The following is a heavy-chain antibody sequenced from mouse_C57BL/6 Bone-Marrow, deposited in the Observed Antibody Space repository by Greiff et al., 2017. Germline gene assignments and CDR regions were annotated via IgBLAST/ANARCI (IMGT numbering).Heavy chain of an antibody. Sequence: QVQLQQPGAELVKPGASVKMSCKASGYTFTSYWITWVKQRPGQGLEWIGDIYPASGRTNYTEKFKCKATLTVDQSSSTAYMPLSSRTSEDSAVYYCARDYVNDHYWMADWGQGTLGTVSA. CDR3: ARDYVNDHYWMAD. D-gene: IGHD1-1*02. J-gene: IGHJ3*01. CDR2: IYPASGRT. V-gene: IGHV1-55*01. CDR1: GYTFTSYW.